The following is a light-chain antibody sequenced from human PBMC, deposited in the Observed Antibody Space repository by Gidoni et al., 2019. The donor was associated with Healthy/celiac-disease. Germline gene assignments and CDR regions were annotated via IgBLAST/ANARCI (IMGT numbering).Light chain of an antibody. Sequence: EIVLTQSPGTLSLSPGERATLSCRASQSVSSSYLAWYQQKPGQAPRLLIYGASSRATGIPERFRGSGSGTNFTLTISRLEPEEFAVYYCQQYGSSPRTFXQXTKVEIK. CDR2: GAS. CDR1: QSVSSSY. CDR3: QQYGSSPRT. V-gene: IGKV3-20*01. J-gene: IGKJ1*01.